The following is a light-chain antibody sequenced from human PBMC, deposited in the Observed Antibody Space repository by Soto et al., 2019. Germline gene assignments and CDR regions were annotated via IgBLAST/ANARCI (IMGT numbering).Light chain of an antibody. V-gene: IGKV3-15*01. J-gene: IGKJ4*01. CDR3: QQYNNWPPVT. Sequence: IVMTQSPATLSVSPGERATLSCRSSQSVSSNLAWYQQKPGQAPRLLIYGASTRATGIPARFSGSGSGTEFTLTISSLQSEGFAVYYCQQYNNWPPVTFGGGTKVDIK. CDR1: QSVSSN. CDR2: GAS.